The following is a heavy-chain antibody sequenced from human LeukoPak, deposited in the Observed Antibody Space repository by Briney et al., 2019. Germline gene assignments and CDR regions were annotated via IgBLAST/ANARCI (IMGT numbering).Heavy chain of an antibody. J-gene: IGHJ4*02. CDR3: ARDHANYYGSGSSPYYFDY. CDR1: EFTVSSNY. D-gene: IGHD3-10*01. Sequence: GGSLRLSCAASEFTVSSNYMSWVRQAPGKGLEWVSSVSSSGTYIYYADSVKGRFTISRDNAKNSLYLQMNSLRAEDTAVYYCARDHANYYGSGSSPYYFDYWGQGTLVTVSS. V-gene: IGHV3-21*01. CDR2: VSSSGTYI.